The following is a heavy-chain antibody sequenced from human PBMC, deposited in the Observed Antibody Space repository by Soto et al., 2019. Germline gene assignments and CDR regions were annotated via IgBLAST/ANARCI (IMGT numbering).Heavy chain of an antibody. J-gene: IGHJ4*02. V-gene: IGHV4-30-2*01. CDR1: GGSISSGGYS. CDR2: IYHSGST. CDR3: ARGGYYDRGSYYFDY. Sequence: QLQLQESGSGLVKPSQTLSLTCAVSGGSISSGGYSWSWIRQPPGKGLEWIGYIYHSGSTYYNPSLKSRVTISVDRSKNQFSLKLSSVTAADTAVYYCARGGYYDRGSYYFDYWGQGTLVTVSS. D-gene: IGHD3-22*01.